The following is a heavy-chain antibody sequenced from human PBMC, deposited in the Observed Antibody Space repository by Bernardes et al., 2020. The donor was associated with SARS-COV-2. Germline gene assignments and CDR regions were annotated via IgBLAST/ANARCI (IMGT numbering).Heavy chain of an antibody. CDR3: ASSEWFGNAFDL. Sequence: GGSLRLSCAASGFTFSTYSMNWVRQAPGKGLEWVSYISSRSSTIYYADSMKGRFTISRDNAKNSLYLQMNSLRAEDTAVYYCASSEWFGNAFDLWGQGTMVTVSS. J-gene: IGHJ3*01. CDR1: GFTFSTYS. V-gene: IGHV3-48*01. CDR2: ISSRSSTI. D-gene: IGHD3-10*01.